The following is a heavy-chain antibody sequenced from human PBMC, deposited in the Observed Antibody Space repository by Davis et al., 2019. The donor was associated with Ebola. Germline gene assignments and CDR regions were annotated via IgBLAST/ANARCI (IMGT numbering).Heavy chain of an antibody. CDR3: ARGHTYGSMVYGMDV. CDR1: GGSISSYY. D-gene: IGHD5-18*01. V-gene: IGHV4-59*04. Sequence: SETLSLTCTVSGGSISSYYWSWIRQPPGKGLEWIGNNYYSGNTYYKPSLKSRVTIFVDRSKNQFSLKLSSVTAADTAVYYCARGHTYGSMVYGMDVWGQGTTVTVSS. J-gene: IGHJ6*02. CDR2: NYYSGNT.